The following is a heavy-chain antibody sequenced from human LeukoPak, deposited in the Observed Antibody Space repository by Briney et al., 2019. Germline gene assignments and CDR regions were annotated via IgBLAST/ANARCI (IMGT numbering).Heavy chain of an antibody. J-gene: IGHJ2*01. Sequence: PGGSLRLSCAASGFTFASYAMSWVRQAPGKGLEWVSGISGSGGSTYYADSVKGRFTISRDNSKNTLYLQMNSLRAEDTAVYYCAKPSLYYYDTSGYYRYWYFDLWGRGTLVTVSS. CDR2: ISGSGGST. CDR3: AKPSLYYYDTSGYYRYWYFDL. D-gene: IGHD3-22*01. CDR1: GFTFASYA. V-gene: IGHV3-23*01.